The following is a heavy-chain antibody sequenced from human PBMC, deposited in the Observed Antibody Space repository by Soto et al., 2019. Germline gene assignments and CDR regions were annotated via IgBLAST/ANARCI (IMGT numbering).Heavy chain of an antibody. D-gene: IGHD2-15*01. V-gene: IGHV1-69*06. CDR1: GGSFSNYA. CDR2: FIPIFGTT. CDR3: AQQRVATPLGTFDY. J-gene: IGHJ4*02. Sequence: SVKVSCKAPGGSFSNYAISWVRQAPGQGLQWMGNFIPIFGTTNYAQTFQGRVAITADKSSTTAYMELSSLRSEDTAVYYCAQQRVATPLGTFDYWGQGSLVTVSS.